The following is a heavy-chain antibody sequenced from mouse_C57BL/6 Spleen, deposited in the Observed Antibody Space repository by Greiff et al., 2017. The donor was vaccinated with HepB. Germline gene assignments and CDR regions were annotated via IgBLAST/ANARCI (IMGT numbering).Heavy chain of an antibody. J-gene: IGHJ2*01. CDR3: ARQLGQGYYFDY. Sequence: VKLVESGAELARPGASVKLSCKASGYTFTSYGISWVKQRTGQGLEWIGEIYPRSGNTYYNEKFKGKATLTADKSSSTAYMELRSLTSEDSAVYFCARQLGQGYYFDYWGQGTTLTVSS. CDR2: IYPRSGNT. D-gene: IGHD4-1*02. CDR1: GYTFTSYG. V-gene: IGHV1-81*01.